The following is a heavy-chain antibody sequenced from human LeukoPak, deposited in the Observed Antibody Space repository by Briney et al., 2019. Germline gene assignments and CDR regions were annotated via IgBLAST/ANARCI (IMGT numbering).Heavy chain of an antibody. J-gene: IGHJ6*02. CDR1: GYSFTSYG. V-gene: IGHV1-18*01. CDR2: ISTYDGHA. Sequence: ASVKVSCKASGYSFTSYGITWVRQAPGQGLEWMGWISTYDGHANYAQKLQGRVTLTTDTSTVTAYMELRSLRSDDTAVYYCASGSYYDSSGYYFIDSYGMDVWGQGTTVTVSS. D-gene: IGHD3-22*01. CDR3: ASGSYYDSSGYYFIDSYGMDV.